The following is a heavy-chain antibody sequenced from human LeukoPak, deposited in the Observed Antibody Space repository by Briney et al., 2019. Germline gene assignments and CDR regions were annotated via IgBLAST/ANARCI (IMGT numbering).Heavy chain of an antibody. Sequence: GGSLRLSCAASGFTFSSYSMNWVRQAPGKGLEWVSSIGGNDGKTYYRDSVKGRFTISRDNSKNTLYLQVNSLRAEDTAVYHCTKVIRNYDMAFDYWGQGTLVTVSS. D-gene: IGHD3-9*01. CDR3: TKVIRNYDMAFDY. CDR2: IGGNDGKT. J-gene: IGHJ4*02. V-gene: IGHV3-23*01. CDR1: GFTFSSYS.